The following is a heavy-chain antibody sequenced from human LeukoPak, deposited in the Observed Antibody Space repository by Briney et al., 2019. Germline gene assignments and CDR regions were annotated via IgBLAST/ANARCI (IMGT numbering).Heavy chain of an antibody. D-gene: IGHD3-3*01. J-gene: IGHJ4*02. CDR1: GFTFSRHW. CDR2: IKQDGSEK. CDR3: ARDGIEYDFWSGGDPYYFDY. V-gene: IGHV3-7*01. Sequence: GGSLRLSCAASGFTFSRHWMSWVRQAPGKGLEWVANIKQDGSEKFYEDSVKGRFTISRDNAKNSLYLQMNSLRAEDTAVYYCARDGIEYDFWSGGDPYYFDYWGQGTLVTVSS.